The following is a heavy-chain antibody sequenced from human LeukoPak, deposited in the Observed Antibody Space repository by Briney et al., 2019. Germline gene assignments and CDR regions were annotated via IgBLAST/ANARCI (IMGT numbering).Heavy chain of an antibody. V-gene: IGHV1-69*04. CDR2: IIPILGIA. D-gene: IGHD5-18*01. CDR1: GGTFSSYA. Sequence: ASVKVSCKASGGTFSSYAISWVRQAPGQGLEWMGRIIPILGIANYAQKFQGRVTITADKSTSTAYMELSSLRSEDTAVYYCAGDLRGYSQYYFDYWGQGTLVTVSS. CDR3: AGDLRGYSQYYFDY. J-gene: IGHJ4*02.